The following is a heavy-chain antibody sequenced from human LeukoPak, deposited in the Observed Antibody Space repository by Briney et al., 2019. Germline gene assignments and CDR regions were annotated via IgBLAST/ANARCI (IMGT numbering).Heavy chain of an antibody. J-gene: IGHJ3*01. CDR2: IKHDGSES. D-gene: IGHD6-19*01. Sequence: GGSLRLSCTASGFTFSSYWMSWVRQAPGKGLEWVANIKHDGSESYYVDSVKGRFTISRDDAKKSLYLQMNILRAEDTALYYCARGPGRVAVPATGSFDLWGQGTMVTVSS. V-gene: IGHV3-7*03. CDR3: ARGPGRVAVPATGSFDL. CDR1: GFTFSSYW.